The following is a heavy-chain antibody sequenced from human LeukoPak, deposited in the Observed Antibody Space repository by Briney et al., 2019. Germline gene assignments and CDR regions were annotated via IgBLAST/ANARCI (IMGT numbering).Heavy chain of an antibody. CDR3: AASGFGFGELPSYFYYYMDV. J-gene: IGHJ6*03. CDR2: INPNSGGT. CDR1: GYTFTGYY. D-gene: IGHD3-10*01. Sequence: ASVKVSCKVSGYTFTGYYMHWVRQAPGQGLEWMGWINPNSGGTNYAQKFQGRVTMTRDTSISTAYMELSRLRSDDTAVYYCAASGFGFGELPSYFYYYMDVWGKGTTVTISS. V-gene: IGHV1-2*02.